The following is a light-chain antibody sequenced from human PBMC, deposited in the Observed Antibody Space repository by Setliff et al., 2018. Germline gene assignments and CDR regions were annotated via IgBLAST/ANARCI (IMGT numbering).Light chain of an antibody. CDR3: SSYTVGSTLSV. Sequence: QSVLAQPASVSGSPGQSITFSCTGSSSDVGGYDYVSWYQQHPGKAPKLLIYDVTHRPSGVSNRFSGSKSGNTASLTISGLQAEDEAEYFCSSYTVGSTLSVFGTGTKVTVL. J-gene: IGLJ1*01. CDR1: SSDVGGYDY. V-gene: IGLV2-14*03. CDR2: DVT.